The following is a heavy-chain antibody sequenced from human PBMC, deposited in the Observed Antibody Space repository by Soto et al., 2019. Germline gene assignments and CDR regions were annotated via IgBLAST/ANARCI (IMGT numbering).Heavy chain of an antibody. V-gene: IGHV3-30-3*01. J-gene: IGHJ6*02. Sequence: GGSLRLSCAASGFTFSSYAMHWVRQAPGKGLEWVAVISYDGSNKYYADSVKGRFTISRDNSKNTLYLQMNSLRAEDTAVYYCARDPYDFWSGYYSVAYYGMDVWGQGTTVTVSS. D-gene: IGHD3-3*01. CDR1: GFTFSSYA. CDR2: ISYDGSNK. CDR3: ARDPYDFWSGYYSVAYYGMDV.